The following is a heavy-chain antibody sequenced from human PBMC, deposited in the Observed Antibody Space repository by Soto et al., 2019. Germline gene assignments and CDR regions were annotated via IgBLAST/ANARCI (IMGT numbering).Heavy chain of an antibody. D-gene: IGHD7-27*01. CDR2: IWYDGSNK. J-gene: IGHJ4*02. V-gene: IGHV3-33*08. Sequence: GGSLRLSCAASGFTFSSYGMHWVRQAPGKGLEWVAVIWYDGSNKYYADSVKGRFTISRDNSKNTLYLQMNSLRAEDTAVYYCARDVKTEDLDYWGQGTLVTVSS. CDR1: GFTFSSYG. CDR3: ARDVKTEDLDY.